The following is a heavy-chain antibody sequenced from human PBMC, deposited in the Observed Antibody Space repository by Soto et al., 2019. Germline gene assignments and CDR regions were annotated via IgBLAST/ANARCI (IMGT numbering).Heavy chain of an antibody. CDR3: AKTVDTAMAGEPFDY. D-gene: IGHD5-18*01. V-gene: IGHV3-9*01. J-gene: IGHJ4*02. Sequence: GGSLRLSCAASGFTFDDYAMHWVRQAPGKGLERVSGISWNSGSIGYADSVKGRFTISRDNSKNTLYLQMNSLRAEDTAVYYCAKTVDTAMAGEPFDYWGQGTLVTVYS. CDR1: GFTFDDYA. CDR2: ISWNSGSI.